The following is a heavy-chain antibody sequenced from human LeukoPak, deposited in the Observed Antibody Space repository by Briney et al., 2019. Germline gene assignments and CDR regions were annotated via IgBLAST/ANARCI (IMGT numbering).Heavy chain of an antibody. CDR1: GGTFSSYA. CDR2: IIPIFGTA. Sequence: SVKVSCKASGGTFSSYAISWVRQAPGQGLEWMGGIIPIFGTANYAQKFQGRVTITADESTSTAYMELSSLRSEDTAVYYCARGPHSSSWPNYYYYYMDVWGKGTTVTVSS. V-gene: IGHV1-69*13. CDR3: ARGPHSSSWPNYYYYYMDV. J-gene: IGHJ6*03. D-gene: IGHD6-13*01.